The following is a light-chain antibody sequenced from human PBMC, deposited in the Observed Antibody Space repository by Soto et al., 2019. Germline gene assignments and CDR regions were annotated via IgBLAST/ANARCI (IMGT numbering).Light chain of an antibody. J-gene: IGKJ1*01. CDR2: GAS. CDR3: QQYYNWRPR. Sequence: EIVMTQSPATLSVSPGERTRLSCRASQSINSDVAWYQQKVGQTPRLLIYGASTRATGIPARFSGSGSGTEFTLTISRLQSEDFAVYYCQQYYNWRPRFGQGTKVDIK. V-gene: IGKV3-15*01. CDR1: QSINSD.